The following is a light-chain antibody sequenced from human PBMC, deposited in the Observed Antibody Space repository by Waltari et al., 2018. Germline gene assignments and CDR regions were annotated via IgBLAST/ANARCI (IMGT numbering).Light chain of an antibody. CDR2: EVN. V-gene: IGLV2-23*02. CDR3: CSYAGSRNMI. Sequence: QSALPQPASVSGSPGHSVTISCTGSSSDVGNYNLVSWYQQHPGKAPKLIIFEVNKRPSGISNRFSGSKSGNTASLTISGLQPEDEADYYCCSYAGSRNMIFGGGTKLTVL. CDR1: SSDVGNYNL. J-gene: IGLJ2*01.